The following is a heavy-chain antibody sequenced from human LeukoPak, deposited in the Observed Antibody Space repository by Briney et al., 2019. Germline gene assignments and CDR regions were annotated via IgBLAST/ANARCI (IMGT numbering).Heavy chain of an antibody. Sequence: SETLSLTCTVSGGSISSSSYYWGWIRQPPGKGLEWLGSIYYSGSTYYNPSLKSRVTISVDTSKNQFSLKLSSVTAADTAVYYCARHPVGATGLDHFVYWGQGTLVTVSS. CDR2: IYYSGST. D-gene: IGHD1-26*01. CDR3: ARHPVGATGLDHFVY. CDR1: GGSISSSSYY. J-gene: IGHJ4*02. V-gene: IGHV4-39*01.